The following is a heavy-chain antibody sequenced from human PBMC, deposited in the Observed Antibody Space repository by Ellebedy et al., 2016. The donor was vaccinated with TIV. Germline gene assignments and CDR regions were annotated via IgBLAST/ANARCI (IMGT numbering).Heavy chain of an antibody. V-gene: IGHV4-59*13. Sequence: GSLRLXXTVSGGSISSYYWSWIRQPPGKGLEWIGYIYYSGSTNYNPSLKSRVTISVDTSKNQFSLKLSSVTAADTAVYYCARDPYSYGHFDYWGQGTLVTVSS. CDR3: ARDPYSYGHFDY. CDR2: IYYSGST. J-gene: IGHJ4*02. CDR1: GGSISSYY. D-gene: IGHD5-18*01.